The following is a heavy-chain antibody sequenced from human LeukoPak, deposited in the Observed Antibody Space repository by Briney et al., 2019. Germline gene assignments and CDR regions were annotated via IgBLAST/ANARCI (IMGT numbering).Heavy chain of an antibody. J-gene: IGHJ4*02. V-gene: IGHV3-23*01. CDR2: ISGSGYNT. CDR3: AKDGNWARFEN. CDR1: GVTFNRHG. Sequence: GGSLRLSCAASGVTFNRHGMSWVRQAPGKGLEWVSTISGSGYNTYYADSVMGRFTISRDNSKNTLYLQMNSPRAEDTAAYYCAKDGNWARFENWGQGTLVTVSS. D-gene: IGHD7-27*01.